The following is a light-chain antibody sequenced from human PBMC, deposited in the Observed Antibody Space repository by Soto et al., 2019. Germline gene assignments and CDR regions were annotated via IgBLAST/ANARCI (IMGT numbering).Light chain of an antibody. CDR1: SSDVGGYNY. CDR3: SSYTSSRKGV. CDR2: DVS. Sequence: QSVLTQPASVSGSPGQSITIPCTGTSSDVGGYNYVSWYQQHPGKAPKLMIYDVSNRPSGVSNRFSGSKSGNTASLTISGLQAEDEADYYCSSYTSSRKGVFGTGTKVTVL. J-gene: IGLJ1*01. V-gene: IGLV2-14*01.